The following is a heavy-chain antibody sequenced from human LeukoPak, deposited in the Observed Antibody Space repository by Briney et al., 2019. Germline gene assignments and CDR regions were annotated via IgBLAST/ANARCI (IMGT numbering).Heavy chain of an antibody. Sequence: SETLSLTCTVSGGSISSYYWSWIRQPPGKGLEWIGYIYYSGSTNYNPSLKDRVTMSADTSRNHVSLTLNSVTAADTAVYYCARDSGTTGEVKFDPWGQGTLVTVSS. CDR3: ARDSGTTGEVKFDP. J-gene: IGHJ5*02. CDR1: GGSISSYY. CDR2: IYYSGST. V-gene: IGHV4-59*12. D-gene: IGHD3-10*01.